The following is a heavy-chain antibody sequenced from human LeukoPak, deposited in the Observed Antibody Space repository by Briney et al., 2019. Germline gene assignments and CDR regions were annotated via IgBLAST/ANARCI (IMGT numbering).Heavy chain of an antibody. V-gene: IGHV3-21*01. CDR3: ATVTGGDYYYYYGMDV. J-gene: IGHJ6*02. Sequence: GGSLRLSCAASGFTFSSYSMNWVRQAPGKGLEWVSSISSSSSYIYYADSVKGRFTISRDNAKNSLYLQMNSLRAEDTAVYYCATVTGGDYYYYYGMDVWGQGTTVTVSS. D-gene: IGHD7-27*01. CDR2: ISSSSSYI. CDR1: GFTFSSYS.